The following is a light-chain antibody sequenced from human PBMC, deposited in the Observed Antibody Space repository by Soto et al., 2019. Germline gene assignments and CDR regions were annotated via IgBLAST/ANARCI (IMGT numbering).Light chain of an antibody. Sequence: QSLLTDPPSASGSPGQSVTISCTGTSSDVGGYDYVSWYQQLPGKAPTLILYQVSKRSSGVPDRFSGSKSGSTASLTVSGLQAEDEADYYCSSYADNNNFVFGTGTKVTVL. CDR1: SSDVGGYDY. V-gene: IGLV2-8*01. CDR3: SSYADNNNFV. J-gene: IGLJ1*01. CDR2: QVS.